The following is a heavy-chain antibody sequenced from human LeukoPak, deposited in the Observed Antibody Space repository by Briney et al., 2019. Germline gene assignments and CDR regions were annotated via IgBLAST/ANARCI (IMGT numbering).Heavy chain of an antibody. CDR3: ARGKCSSTSCYGYYYYYYMDV. Sequence: ASVKVSCKASGGTFSSYAISWVRQAPGQGLEWMGGIIPIFGTANYAQKFQGRVTITTDESTSTAYMELSSLRSEDTAVYYCARGKCSSTSCYGYYYYYYMDVWGKGTTVTVSS. D-gene: IGHD2-2*01. V-gene: IGHV1-69*05. J-gene: IGHJ6*03. CDR2: IIPIFGTA. CDR1: GGTFSSYA.